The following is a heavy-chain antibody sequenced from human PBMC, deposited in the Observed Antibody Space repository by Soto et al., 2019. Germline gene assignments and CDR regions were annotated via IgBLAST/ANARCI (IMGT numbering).Heavy chain of an antibody. Sequence: EVQLLESGGGLVQPGGSLRLSCAASGFTFSSYAMSWVRQAPGKGLEWVSAISGSGGSTYYADSVKGRFTISRDNSKNTLYLQMNSLRAEDTAVYYCATDRRSSGWSIPDYWGQGTMVTVSS. D-gene: IGHD6-19*01. J-gene: IGHJ4*02. CDR3: ATDRRSSGWSIPDY. V-gene: IGHV3-23*01. CDR1: GFTFSSYA. CDR2: ISGSGGST.